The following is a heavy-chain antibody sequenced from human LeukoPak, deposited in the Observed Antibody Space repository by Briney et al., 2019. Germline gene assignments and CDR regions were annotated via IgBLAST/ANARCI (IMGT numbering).Heavy chain of an antibody. Sequence: SETLSLTCTVSGGSISSSSHYWGWIRQPPGKGLEWIGSIYYSGSTYYNPSLKSRVTISVDTSKNQFSLKLSSVTAADTAVYYCARPNYDSSGLTDYWGQGTLVTVSS. D-gene: IGHD3-22*01. J-gene: IGHJ4*02. CDR3: ARPNYDSSGLTDY. CDR1: GGSISSSSHY. CDR2: IYYSGST. V-gene: IGHV4-39*01.